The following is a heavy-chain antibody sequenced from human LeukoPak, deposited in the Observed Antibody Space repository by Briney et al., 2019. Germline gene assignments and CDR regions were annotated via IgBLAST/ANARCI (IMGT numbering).Heavy chain of an antibody. Sequence: GGSLRLSCAASGFSFSSYAMSWVRQAPGKGLECVSAISGSGGSTYYADSLKGRFTISRDNSKNTLYLQMNSLRAEDTAVYYCAHPTEYSSSWYGNWFDPWGQGTLVTVSS. J-gene: IGHJ5*02. CDR2: ISGSGGST. CDR3: AHPTEYSSSWYGNWFDP. CDR1: GFSFSSYA. D-gene: IGHD6-13*01. V-gene: IGHV3-23*01.